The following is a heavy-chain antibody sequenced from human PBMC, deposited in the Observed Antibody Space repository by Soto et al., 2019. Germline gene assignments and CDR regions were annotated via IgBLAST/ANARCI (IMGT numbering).Heavy chain of an antibody. V-gene: IGHV3-64*01. CDR2: ISSNGVGT. D-gene: IGHD6-19*01. CDR1: GFTFSNYA. J-gene: IGHJ6*03. CDR3: ARREQSDYYYMDV. Sequence: EVQLVGSGGGLVQPGGSLRLSCAASGFTFSNYAMDWVRQAPGKVLEYVSGISSNGVGTYYANSVKDRFTISRDNSKNTLYLQMGSLRAEDMAVYYCARREQSDYYYMDVWGKGTSVTVSS.